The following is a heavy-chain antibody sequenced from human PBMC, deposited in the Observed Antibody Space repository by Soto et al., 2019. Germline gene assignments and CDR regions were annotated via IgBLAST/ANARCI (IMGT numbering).Heavy chain of an antibody. CDR3: AKDRTHRQINYYDSSGPLGY. CDR1: GFTFSSYG. Sequence: LRLSCAASGFTFSSYGMHWVRQAPGKGLEWVAVILYDGSNKYYADSVKGRFTISRDNSKNTLYLQMNSLRAEDTAVYYCAKDRTHRQINYYDSSGPLGYWGQGTLVTVSS. D-gene: IGHD3-22*01. V-gene: IGHV3-30*18. CDR2: ILYDGSNK. J-gene: IGHJ4*02.